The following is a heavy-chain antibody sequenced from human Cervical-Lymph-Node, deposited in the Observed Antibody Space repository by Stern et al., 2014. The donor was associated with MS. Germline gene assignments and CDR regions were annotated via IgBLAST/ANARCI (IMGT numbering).Heavy chain of an antibody. D-gene: IGHD2-21*02. V-gene: IGHV4-61*02. J-gene: IGHJ3*01. CDR1: GASMTTGSYY. CDR3: ARGDRRLRAFDL. Sequence: QVQLQESGPGLVKPSQTLSLTCTVSGASMTTGSYYWNWIRQPAGKGVEWIGQIYTSGSASYHPSPKKRLSISFATPKTHFSLTLTSVTAADTAVYYCARGDRRLRAFDLWGQGTMVTVSS. CDR2: IYTSGSA.